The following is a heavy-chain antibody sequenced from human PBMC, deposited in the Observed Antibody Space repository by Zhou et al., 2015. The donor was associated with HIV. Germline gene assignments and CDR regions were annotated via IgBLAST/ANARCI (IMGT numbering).Heavy chain of an antibody. D-gene: IGHD3-10*01. Sequence: QVQLVQSGAEEKKPGASVKVSCKASGYTFTSYAMHWVRQAPGQRLEWMGWINAGNGNTKYSQKFQGRVTITRDTSASTAYMELSSLRSEDTAVYYCARDLLSLAFSGLHNWFDPWGQGTLVTVSS. V-gene: IGHV1-3*05. J-gene: IGHJ5*02. CDR2: INAGNGNT. CDR1: GYTFTSYA. CDR3: ARDLLSLAFSGLHNWFDP.